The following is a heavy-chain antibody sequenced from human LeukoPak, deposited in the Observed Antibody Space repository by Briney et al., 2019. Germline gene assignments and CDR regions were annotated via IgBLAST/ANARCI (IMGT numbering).Heavy chain of an antibody. V-gene: IGHV3-21*01. CDR1: GFTFSSYS. D-gene: IGHD5-12*01. CDR2: ISSSSSYI. Sequence: PGGSLRLSCAASGFTFSSYSMNWVRQAPGKGLEWVSSISSSSSYIYCADSVKGRFTISGDNAKNSLYLQMNSLRAEDTAVYYCARDLVVATGVDYYYYMDVWGKGTTVTVSS. J-gene: IGHJ6*03. CDR3: ARDLVVATGVDYYYYMDV.